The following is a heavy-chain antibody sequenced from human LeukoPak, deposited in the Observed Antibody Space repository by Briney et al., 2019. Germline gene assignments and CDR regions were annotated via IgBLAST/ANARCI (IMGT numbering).Heavy chain of an antibody. D-gene: IGHD6-13*01. CDR2: INHSGST. CDR3: ARSVGYSSSRHAFDI. CDR1: GGSFSGYY. Sequence: SETLSLTCAVYGGSFSGYYWSWIRQPPGKGLEWIGEINHSGSTNYNPSLKSRVTISVDTSKNQFSLKLSSVTAADTAVYYCARSVGYSSSRHAFDIWGQGTMVTVSS. V-gene: IGHV4-34*01. J-gene: IGHJ3*02.